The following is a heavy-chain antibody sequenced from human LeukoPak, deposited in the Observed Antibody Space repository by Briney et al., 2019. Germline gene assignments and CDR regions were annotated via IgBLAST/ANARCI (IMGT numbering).Heavy chain of an antibody. D-gene: IGHD3-3*01. J-gene: IGHJ4*03. CDR3: AKEGEFFLDCSFDY. CDR1: GFTFSSYA. V-gene: IGHV3-23*01. CDR2: ISGSGGST. Sequence: GGSLRLSCAASGFTFSSYAMSWVRQAPRKGLEWVSAISGSGGSTYYADSVKGRFTISRDKSKNTLYLQMNSLRAEDTAVYYCAKEGEFFLDCSFDYWGQGTLVTVSS.